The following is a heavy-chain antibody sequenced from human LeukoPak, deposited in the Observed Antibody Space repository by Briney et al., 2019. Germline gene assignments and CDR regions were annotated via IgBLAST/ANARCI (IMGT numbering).Heavy chain of an antibody. D-gene: IGHD1-26*01. CDR1: GYTFTDYY. V-gene: IGHV1-2*02. J-gene: IGHJ4*02. CDR3: ARQSGTYWGLDY. CDR2: MNVKTGAT. Sequence: ASVKVSCKASGYTFTDYYIHWVRQAPGHGLEWLGWMNVKTGATSSAQRFPGRFTMTRDTSIGTASMEFSSLTSDDTAIYYCARQSGTYWGLDYWGQGTLVTVSS.